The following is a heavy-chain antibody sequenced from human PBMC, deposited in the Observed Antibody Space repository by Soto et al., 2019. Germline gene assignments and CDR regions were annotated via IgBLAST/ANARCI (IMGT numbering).Heavy chain of an antibody. CDR1: GFTFSYYS. Sequence: LRLSCAASGFTFSYYSMHWAHQAPGKXLEWVAVVSYDGNIEYYADSVKGRFSISRDNSKNTLNLQMDNLRVEDTAGYFCSRPYRSDSPCYYYNGMDIWGQGTTVNISS. V-gene: IGHV3-30-3*01. CDR2: VSYDGNIE. D-gene: IGHD3-16*02. J-gene: IGHJ6*02. CDR3: SRPYRSDSPCYYYNGMDI.